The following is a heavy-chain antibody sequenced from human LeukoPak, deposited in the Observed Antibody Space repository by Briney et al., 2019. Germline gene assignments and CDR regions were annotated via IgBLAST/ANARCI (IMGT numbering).Heavy chain of an antibody. CDR1: GGSISSSSYY. V-gene: IGHV4-39*07. CDR2: IYYSGST. J-gene: IGHJ3*02. Sequence: KPSETLSLTCTVSGGSISSSSYYWGWIRQPPGKGLEWIGSIYYSGSTYYNPSLKSRVTISVDRSKNQFSLKLSSVTAADTAVYYCARTRPKYDAFDIWGQGTMVTVSS. CDR3: ARTRPKYDAFDI.